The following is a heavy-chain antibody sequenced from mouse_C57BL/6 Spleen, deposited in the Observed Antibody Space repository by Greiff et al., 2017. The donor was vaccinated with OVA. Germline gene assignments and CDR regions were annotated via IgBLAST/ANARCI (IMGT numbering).Heavy chain of an antibody. D-gene: IGHD3-1*01. V-gene: IGHV2-2*01. Sequence: VQLQQSGPGLVQPSQSLSITCTVSGFSLTSYGVHWVRQSPGKGLEWLGVIWSGGSTDYYAAFISSLSISKDNSKSQVFCKMTSLQADDTAIYYCARSSSATDYAMDYWGQGTSVTVSS. CDR1: GFSLTSYG. CDR2: IWSGGST. CDR3: ARSSSATDYAMDY. J-gene: IGHJ4*01.